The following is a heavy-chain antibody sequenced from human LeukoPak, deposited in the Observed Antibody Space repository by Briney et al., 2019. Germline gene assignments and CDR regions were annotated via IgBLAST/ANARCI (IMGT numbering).Heavy chain of an antibody. D-gene: IGHD1-26*01. V-gene: IGHV4-39*01. CDR1: GVSISSSNSY. J-gene: IGHJ4*02. Sequence: SETLSLTCTVSGVSISSSNSYWGWIRQPPGKGLEWIGSIYYSGNTYYNASLKSQVSISIDMSKNQFSLKLSSVTAADTAVYYCARHVSVGATTAFKNWGQGTLVTVSS. CDR2: IYYSGNT. CDR3: ARHVSVGATTAFKN.